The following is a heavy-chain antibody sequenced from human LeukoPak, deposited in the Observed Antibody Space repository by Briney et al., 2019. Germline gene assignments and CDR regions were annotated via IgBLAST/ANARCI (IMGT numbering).Heavy chain of an antibody. CDR1: GGSISSGGYS. CDR2: IYHSGST. Sequence: SQTLSLTCAVSGGSISSGGYSWSWIRQPPGKGLEWIGYIYHSGSTYYNPSLKSRVTISADRSKNQFSLKLSSVTAADTAVYYCARGPFLVPNAFDIWGQGTMVTVSS. CDR3: ARGPFLVPNAFDI. J-gene: IGHJ3*02. V-gene: IGHV4-30-2*01.